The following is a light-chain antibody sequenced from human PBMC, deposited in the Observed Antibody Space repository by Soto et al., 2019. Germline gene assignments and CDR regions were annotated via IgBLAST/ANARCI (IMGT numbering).Light chain of an antibody. Sequence: MTQSPTILSVSPGERATLSCRASQSVSSNLAWYQQKPGKAPKLLIYAASTLQSGVPSRFSGSGSGTDFTLTISSLQPEDFATYYCQQSSSTPRTFGQGTKVEIK. CDR1: QSVSSN. J-gene: IGKJ1*01. V-gene: IGKV1-39*01. CDR2: AAS. CDR3: QQSSSTPRT.